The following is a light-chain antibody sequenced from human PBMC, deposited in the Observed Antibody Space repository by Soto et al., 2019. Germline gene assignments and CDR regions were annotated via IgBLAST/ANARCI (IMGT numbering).Light chain of an antibody. CDR2: DAY. CDR1: HDIGNS. J-gene: IGKJ3*01. Sequence: DSQMTQSPPSLSASVGDRVTITCQASHDIGNSLNWYQDKPGQAPKLVIYDAYNLETGVPSTFSGNGYGTDFTFTISSLRPEDIATYYCQKSDHLPLFGPGTKVDIK. V-gene: IGKV1-33*01. CDR3: QKSDHLPL.